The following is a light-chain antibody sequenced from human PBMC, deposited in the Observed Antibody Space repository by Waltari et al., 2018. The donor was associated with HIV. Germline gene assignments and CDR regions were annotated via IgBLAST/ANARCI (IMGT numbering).Light chain of an antibody. V-gene: IGKV1-33*01. CDR2: AAS. CDR3: QQYDTLYT. J-gene: IGKJ2*01. Sequence: DIQVTQSPSSLSASVGDIVTITCQASQDIGKYLNWYQQKPGKVPKLLIYAASSLQPGVPSRFSGSGSGTYFTFAITSLQPEDVGTYYCQQYDTLYTFGQGT. CDR1: QDIGKY.